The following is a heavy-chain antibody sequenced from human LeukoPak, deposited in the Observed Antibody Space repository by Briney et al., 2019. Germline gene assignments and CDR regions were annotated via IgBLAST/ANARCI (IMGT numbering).Heavy chain of an antibody. Sequence: ASVKVSCKASGYTFTGYYMHWVRQAPGQGLEWMGWINPNSGGTKYAQKFQGRVTMTRDTSISTAYMELSRLSSDDTAVYYCATESYSGSYLYAFDIWGQGTMVTVSS. CDR2: INPNSGGT. CDR3: ATESYSGSYLYAFDI. CDR1: GYTFTGYY. J-gene: IGHJ3*02. V-gene: IGHV1-2*02. D-gene: IGHD1-26*01.